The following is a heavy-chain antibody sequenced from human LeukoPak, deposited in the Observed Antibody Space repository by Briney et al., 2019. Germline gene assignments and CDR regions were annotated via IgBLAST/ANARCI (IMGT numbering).Heavy chain of an antibody. CDR1: GFTISSNY. V-gene: IGHV3-66*01. CDR3: ASNLYGSGNDPGY. D-gene: IGHD3-10*01. J-gene: IGHJ4*02. Sequence: GGSLRLSCAASGFTISSNYMSWVRQAPGKGLEWVSVIYTGGGTYYADSVKGRFTFSRDNSKNTLSLQMNNLRAEDTAVYYCASNLYGSGNDPGYWGQGTLVTVSS. CDR2: IYTGGGT.